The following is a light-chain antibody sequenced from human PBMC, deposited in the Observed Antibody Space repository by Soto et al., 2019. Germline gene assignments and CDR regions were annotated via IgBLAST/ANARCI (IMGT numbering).Light chain of an antibody. V-gene: IGLV2-14*01. CDR3: SSYTSSSTLV. J-gene: IGLJ1*01. CDR2: EVS. Sequence: QSVLAQPASVSGSPGQSITISRTGTSSDVGGYNYVSWYQQHPGKAPKLMIYEVSNRPSGVSNRFSGSKSGNTASLTISGLQAEGEADYYCSSYTSSSTLVFGTGTKVTVL. CDR1: SSDVGGYNY.